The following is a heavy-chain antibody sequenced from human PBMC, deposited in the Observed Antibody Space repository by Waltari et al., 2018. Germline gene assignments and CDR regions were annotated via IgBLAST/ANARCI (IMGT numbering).Heavy chain of an antibody. CDR2: VYGGGGST. CDR1: GFIVSSSY. V-gene: IGHV3-53*01. Sequence: EVQLVESGGGLIQPGGSLRLSCAASGFIVSSSYMTWVRQAPGKGLEWVPVVYGGGGSTYYADSVKGRFTISRDDSKNTLYLQMNSLRAEDTAVYYCARGLSDFDIWGQGTMVTVSS. CDR3: ARGLSDFDI. J-gene: IGHJ3*02. D-gene: IGHD3-16*02.